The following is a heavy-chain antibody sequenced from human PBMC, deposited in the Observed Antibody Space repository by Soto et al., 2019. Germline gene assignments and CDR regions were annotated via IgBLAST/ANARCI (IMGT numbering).Heavy chain of an antibody. CDR1: GGSISSSSYY. V-gene: IGHV4-39*01. CDR2: IYYSGST. J-gene: IGHJ2*01. Sequence: SETLSLTCTVSGGSISSSSYYWGWIRQPPGKGLEWIGSIYYSGSTYYNPSLKSRVTISVDTSKNQFSLNLSSVTAADTAVYYCARRREGYSSSWYWYFDLWGRGTLVTVSS. CDR3: ARRREGYSSSWYWYFDL. D-gene: IGHD6-13*01.